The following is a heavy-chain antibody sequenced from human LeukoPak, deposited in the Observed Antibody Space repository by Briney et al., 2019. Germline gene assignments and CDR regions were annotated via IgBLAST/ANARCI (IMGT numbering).Heavy chain of an antibody. Sequence: SETLSLTCTVSGGSISSYFWNWIRQPAGKGLEWIGRIYTSGSTNYNPSLKSRVTMSVDTSKNQFSLKLSSVTAADTAVYYCAAFFYNNSRDYWGQGTLVTVSS. D-gene: IGHD3-10*01. CDR1: GGSISSYF. CDR3: AAFFYNNSRDY. CDR2: IYTSGST. J-gene: IGHJ4*02. V-gene: IGHV4-4*07.